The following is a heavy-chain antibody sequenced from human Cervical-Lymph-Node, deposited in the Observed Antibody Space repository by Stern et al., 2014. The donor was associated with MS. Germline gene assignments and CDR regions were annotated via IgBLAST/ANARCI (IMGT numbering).Heavy chain of an antibody. CDR3: ARDVRRGNYGMDV. CDR1: GYTFTSYY. V-gene: IGHV1-46*01. Sequence: QDQLVQSGAEVKKPGASVKVSCKASGYTFTSYYMHWVRQAPGQGLEWVGIINPSGGSTSSAQKFQGRVTMTRDTSTSTVFMELSSLRSEDTAVYYCARDVRRGNYGMDVWGQGTTVTVSS. CDR2: INPSGGST. J-gene: IGHJ6*02. D-gene: IGHD2-15*01.